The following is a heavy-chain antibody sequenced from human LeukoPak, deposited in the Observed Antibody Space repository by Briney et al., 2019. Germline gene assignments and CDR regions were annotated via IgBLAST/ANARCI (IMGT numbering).Heavy chain of an antibody. V-gene: IGHV3-30*03. D-gene: IGHD3-16*01. Sequence: QPGGSLRLSCAGSGFIFSSHGMHWVRQAPGKGLEWVAVMSYDGSNEYYVDSVKGRFTISRDNSKNTLYLQLNSLRAEDTAVYYCARVPQRGENYFDYWGQGTLVTVSS. CDR2: MSYDGSNE. CDR1: GFIFSSHG. J-gene: IGHJ4*02. CDR3: ARVPQRGENYFDY.